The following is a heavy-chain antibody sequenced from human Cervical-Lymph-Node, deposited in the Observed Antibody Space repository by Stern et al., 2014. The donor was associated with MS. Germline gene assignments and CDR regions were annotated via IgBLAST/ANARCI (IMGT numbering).Heavy chain of an antibody. CDR1: GYDFTRYW. J-gene: IGHJ4*02. CDR3: ARLRGLGGLRY. Sequence: VQLVQSGTEVKKPGESLNISCQGLGYDFTRYWIAWVRQKPGKGLEFMGIIYPGDSDTRYSPSFGGQVTISADESHTTVYLQWSSLKASDTAIYFCARLRGLGGLRYWGQGTLVTVSS. V-gene: IGHV5-51*03. CDR2: IYPGDSDT. D-gene: IGHD2-15*01.